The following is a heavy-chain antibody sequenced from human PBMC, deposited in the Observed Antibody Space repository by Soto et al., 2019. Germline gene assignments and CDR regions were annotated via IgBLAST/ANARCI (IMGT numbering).Heavy chain of an antibody. D-gene: IGHD4-17*01. CDR1: CGSVSSYY. V-gene: IGHV4-59*08. Sequence: SETLSLTCTVGCGSVSSYYWSWIRQSQRKGLEWIGYIYYSGSTKYKPSFKSRVTISLDTSKDQFSLKVSSSAAADTAVYYCARHSNRTYGFYFLDCWVLGALVTVSS. CDR2: IYYSGST. CDR3: ARHSNRTYGFYFLDC. J-gene: IGHJ4*02.